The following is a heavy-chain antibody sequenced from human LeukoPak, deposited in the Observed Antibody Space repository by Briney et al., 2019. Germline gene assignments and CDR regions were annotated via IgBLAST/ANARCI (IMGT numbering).Heavy chain of an antibody. CDR2: INPNSGAT. D-gene: IGHD5-18*01. Sequence: VASVKVSCKASGYTFTGYYMRWVRQAPGQGLEWVGWINPNSGATKYAQKFQGRVTMTRDTSISTAYMEPSRLRADDTSVYYCARRVGTAMESWGQGTMVTVSS. CDR1: GYTFTGYY. J-gene: IGHJ5*02. CDR3: ARRVGTAMES. V-gene: IGHV1-2*02.